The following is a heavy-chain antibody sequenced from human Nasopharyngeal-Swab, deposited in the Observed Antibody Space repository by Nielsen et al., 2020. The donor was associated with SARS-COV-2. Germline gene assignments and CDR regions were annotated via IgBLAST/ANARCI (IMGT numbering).Heavy chain of an antibody. Sequence: KVSCKGSGYSFTSYWIGWVRQMPGKGLEWMGIIYPGDSDTRYSPSFQGQVTISADKSISTAYLQWSSLKASDTAMYYCARRAYDILTGYLLDAFYIWGQGTMVTVSS. CDR2: IYPGDSDT. V-gene: IGHV5-51*01. CDR1: GYSFTSYW. J-gene: IGHJ3*02. CDR3: ARRAYDILTGYLLDAFYI. D-gene: IGHD3-9*01.